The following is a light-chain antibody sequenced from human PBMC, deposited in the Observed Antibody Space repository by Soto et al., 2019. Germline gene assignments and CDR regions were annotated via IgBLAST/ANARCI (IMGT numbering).Light chain of an antibody. Sequence: IQMTQSPSTLSASVWDRVTITCRASQNINKWLAWYQHKPGKAPKVLIYDASSLGSGVPSRFSGSGSGTEFTLTISSLQPDDSAIYYCQQYNNYEWTFGQGTKVDIK. CDR2: DAS. CDR1: QNINKW. J-gene: IGKJ1*01. CDR3: QQYNNYEWT. V-gene: IGKV1-5*01.